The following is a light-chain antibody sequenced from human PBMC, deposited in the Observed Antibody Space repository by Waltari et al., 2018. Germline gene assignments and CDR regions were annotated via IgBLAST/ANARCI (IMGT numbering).Light chain of an antibody. J-gene: IGLJ3*02. CDR1: SSNIGSHT. Sequence: QSVLTQPPSASGTPGQRVTIPCSGSSSNIGSHTVNWYEQLPGTAPNLLIYSNYQRPSGVPDRFSGSRSGTSASLAISGLQSEDEADYYCAAWDDGLSGRSWVFGGGTKLTVL. V-gene: IGLV1-44*01. CDR2: SNY. CDR3: AAWDDGLSGRSWV.